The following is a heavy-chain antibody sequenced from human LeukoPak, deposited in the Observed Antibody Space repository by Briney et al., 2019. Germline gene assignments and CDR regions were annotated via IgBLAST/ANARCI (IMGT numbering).Heavy chain of an antibody. CDR3: AREVVVVPAAAPPYYYMDV. Sequence: ASVEVSCKASGYTSTSYGISWVRQAPGQGLEWMGWISAYNGNTNYAQKLQGRVTMTTDTSTSTAYMELRSLRSDDTAVYYCAREVVVVPAAAPPYYYMDVWGKGTTVTISS. CDR1: GYTSTSYG. D-gene: IGHD2-2*01. J-gene: IGHJ6*03. V-gene: IGHV1-18*01. CDR2: ISAYNGNT.